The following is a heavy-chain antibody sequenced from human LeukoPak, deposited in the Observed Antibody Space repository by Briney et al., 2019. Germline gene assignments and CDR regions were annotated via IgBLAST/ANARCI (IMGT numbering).Heavy chain of an antibody. V-gene: IGHV3-11*01. Sequence: PGGSLRLSRAASGFPFSNYFMSWIRQAPGKGLEWISYIGSSGYTIYYSDSVKGRFTISRDNAKNSLYLQMDSLRAEDTAIYYCARPQTSSSSTASLGYWGQGTLVTVSS. J-gene: IGHJ4*02. CDR1: GFPFSNYF. CDR3: ARPQTSSSSTASLGY. CDR2: IGSSGYTI. D-gene: IGHD6-6*01.